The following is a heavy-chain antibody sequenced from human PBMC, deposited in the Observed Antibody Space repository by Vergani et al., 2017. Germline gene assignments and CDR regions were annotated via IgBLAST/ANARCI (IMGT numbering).Heavy chain of an antibody. CDR2: INRSRST. Sequence: QVQLQQWGAGLLKPSETLSLTCAVYGGSFSGYYWSWIRQPPGKGLEWIGEINRSRSTNYNPSLRRRVTISLDKSKNQFSLKLTSVTAADTAVYFCASNPRLGGDVVDSWGQGTLVTVSS. CDR1: GGSFSGYY. CDR3: ASNPRLGGDVVDS. D-gene: IGHD3-16*01. J-gene: IGHJ4*02. V-gene: IGHV4-34*01.